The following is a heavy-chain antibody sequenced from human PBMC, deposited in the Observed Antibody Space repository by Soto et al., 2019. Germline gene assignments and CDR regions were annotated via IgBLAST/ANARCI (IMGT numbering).Heavy chain of an antibody. CDR2: IYYSGST. CDR1: GGSISSYY. J-gene: IGHJ4*02. V-gene: IGHV4-59*01. CDR3: ARFGSAARRSSRNRSFDY. Sequence: SETLSLTCTVSGGSISSYYWSWIRQPPGKGLEWIGYIYYSGSTNYNPSLKSRVTISVDTSKNQFSLKLSSVTAADTAVYYCARFGSAARRSSRNRSFDYWGQGTLVTVSS. D-gene: IGHD6-6*01.